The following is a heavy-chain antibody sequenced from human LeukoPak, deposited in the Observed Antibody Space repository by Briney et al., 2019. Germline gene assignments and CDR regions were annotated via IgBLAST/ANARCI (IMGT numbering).Heavy chain of an antibody. CDR3: AILQYSGYADFDY. CDR2: INAGNGNT. V-gene: IGHV1-3*01. CDR1: GYTFTSYT. J-gene: IGHJ4*02. Sequence: ASVKVSCKTSGYTFTSYTMHWVRQAPGQRLEWMGWINAGNGNTKYSQKLQGRVTITRDTSASTAYMELSSLRSEDTAVYYCAILQYSGYADFDYWGRGTLVTVSS. D-gene: IGHD5-12*01.